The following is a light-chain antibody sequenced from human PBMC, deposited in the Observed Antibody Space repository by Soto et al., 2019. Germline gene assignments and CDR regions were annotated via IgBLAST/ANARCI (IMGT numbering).Light chain of an antibody. Sequence: ESVLPPSPFPLPLYTGEGATLSCMSSQYIATSYLAWYQQKPGQAPRLLIYDASSRATGIPDRFSGSGSGTDFTLTISRLEPEDFAVYYCQQYGRSPLTFGGGTKVDI. V-gene: IGKV3-20*01. J-gene: IGKJ4*01. CDR3: QQYGRSPLT. CDR2: DAS. CDR1: QYIATSY.